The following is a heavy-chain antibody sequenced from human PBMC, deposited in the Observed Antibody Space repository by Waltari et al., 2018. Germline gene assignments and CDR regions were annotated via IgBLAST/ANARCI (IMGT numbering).Heavy chain of an antibody. Sequence: QVQLVQSGAEVKKPGASVRVSCEASGYSFTNYDVYWVRQATGQGLEWMGGLNTKNGNTIYAQKFQGRVTFIRDSSKRTAYMDLSSLRSEDTAVYYCSVLWWRTGAFDVWGQGTTVTVS. V-gene: IGHV1-8*03. J-gene: IGHJ3*01. D-gene: IGHD2-21*01. CDR1: GYSFTNYD. CDR2: LNTKNGNT. CDR3: SVLWWRTGAFDV.